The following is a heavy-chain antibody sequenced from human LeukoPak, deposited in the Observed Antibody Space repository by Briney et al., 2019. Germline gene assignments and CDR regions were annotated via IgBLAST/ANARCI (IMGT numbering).Heavy chain of an antibody. Sequence: SETLSLTCTVSGNSISSGYYWGWIRQPPGKGLEWIGSIYHSGRTYYNPSLKSRVTISVDTSKNQFSLKLRSVTAADTAVYYCARGFRGDNFDYWGQGTLVTVSS. D-gene: IGHD7-27*01. J-gene: IGHJ4*02. CDR3: ARGFRGDNFDY. CDR2: IYHSGRT. CDR1: GNSISSGYY. V-gene: IGHV4-38-2*02.